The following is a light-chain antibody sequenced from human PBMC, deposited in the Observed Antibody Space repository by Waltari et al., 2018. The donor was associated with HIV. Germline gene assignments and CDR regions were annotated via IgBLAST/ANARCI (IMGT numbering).Light chain of an antibody. CDR2: KDR. Sequence: SSELTQPPSVSVSPGQTARITCSGDALPKQYAYWYQQKPGQAHVLVIYKDRGRPSGIPERFSGSSSGTTVTVTISGVQAEDEADYYCQSADSSGTYVVFGGGTKLTVL. CDR1: ALPKQY. J-gene: IGLJ2*01. V-gene: IGLV3-25*03. CDR3: QSADSSGTYVV.